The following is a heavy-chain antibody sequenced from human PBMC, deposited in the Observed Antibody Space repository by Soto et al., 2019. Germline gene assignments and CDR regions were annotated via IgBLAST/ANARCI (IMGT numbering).Heavy chain of an antibody. CDR2: IWFDGTTK. D-gene: IGHD3-10*01. CDR1: GFTFSNYG. CDR3: ARAFGESTWGMDV. V-gene: IGHV3-33*01. J-gene: IGHJ6*01. Sequence: QVQLVESGGGVVQPGRSLRLSCTASGFTFSNYGMHWVRQAPGKGLEWVTLIWFDGTTKFYADSVKGRFTISRDNSKNTLYLQMNSLRAEDTAVYYCARAFGESTWGMDVW.